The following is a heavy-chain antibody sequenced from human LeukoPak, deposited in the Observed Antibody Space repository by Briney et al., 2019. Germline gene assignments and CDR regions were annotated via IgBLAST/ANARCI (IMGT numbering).Heavy chain of an antibody. V-gene: IGHV3-30*04. CDR1: GFTFSNYA. Sequence: GGSLRLSCAASGFTFSNYAMHWVRQAPGKGLELVAIISYDGSNKYYADSVKGRFTISRDNSKNTLYLQMNSLRADDTAVYYCARGRSGSHHFDSWGQGTLVTVPS. D-gene: IGHD3-10*01. CDR2: ISYDGSNK. J-gene: IGHJ4*02. CDR3: ARGRSGSHHFDS.